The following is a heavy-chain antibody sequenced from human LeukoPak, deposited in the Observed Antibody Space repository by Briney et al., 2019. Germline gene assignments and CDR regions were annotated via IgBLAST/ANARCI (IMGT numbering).Heavy chain of an antibody. CDR1: GFTFSDYH. V-gene: IGHV3-11*01. Sequence: GGSLRLSCEVSGFTFSDYHMSWIRQAPGKGLKWVSYISSGGGIISHADSVKGRFTISRDNAENSLYLQMNSLRAEDTAVYYCVRRPAAGRCFDYWGQGTLVTVSS. D-gene: IGHD6-13*01. CDR3: VRRPAAGRCFDY. CDR2: ISSGGGII. J-gene: IGHJ4*02.